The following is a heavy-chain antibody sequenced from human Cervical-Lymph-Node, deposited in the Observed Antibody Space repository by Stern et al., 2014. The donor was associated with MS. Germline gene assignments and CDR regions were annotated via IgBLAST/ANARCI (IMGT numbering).Heavy chain of an antibody. D-gene: IGHD5-24*01. CDR1: GFTFQSYT. Sequence: VQLVESGGGVVQPGRSLRLSCSASGFTFQSYTMQWVRQPPGKGLEWVAVVTYNGTNKYYADSVKGRFTISRDNSKNILFLQMNSLRPEDSAVYYCAKYAETFDSWGQGTLVIVSS. J-gene: IGHJ4*02. CDR2: VTYNGTNK. CDR3: AKYAETFDS. V-gene: IGHV3-30*14.